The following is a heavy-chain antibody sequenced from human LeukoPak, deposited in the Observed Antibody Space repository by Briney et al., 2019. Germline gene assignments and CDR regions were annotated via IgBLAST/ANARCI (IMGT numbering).Heavy chain of an antibody. CDR1: GFTFSSYA. Sequence: PGGSLRLSCAASGFTFSSYAMSWVRQAPGKGLEWVSAISGSGGSTYYADSVKGRFTISRDSSKNTLYLQMNSLRAEDTAVYYCAKDPARIAAAGTGYDYWGQGTLVTVSS. D-gene: IGHD6-13*01. V-gene: IGHV3-23*01. CDR2: ISGSGGST. J-gene: IGHJ4*02. CDR3: AKDPARIAAAGTGYDY.